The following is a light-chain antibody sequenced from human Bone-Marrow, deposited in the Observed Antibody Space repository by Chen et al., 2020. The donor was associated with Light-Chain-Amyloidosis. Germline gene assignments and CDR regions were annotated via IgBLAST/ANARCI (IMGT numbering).Light chain of an antibody. CDR3: QQYGTSPLT. Sequence: EIVLTQSPGTLSLSPGEGANLSCRASQTMSSNYLTWYQQKFGQAPRLLIYGSSSRATGIPDRFTGSGSGTDFTLPINRLEPEDFAMYYCQQYGTSPLTFGGGTKVEI. J-gene: IGKJ4*01. V-gene: IGKV3-20*01. CDR1: QTMSSNY. CDR2: GSS.